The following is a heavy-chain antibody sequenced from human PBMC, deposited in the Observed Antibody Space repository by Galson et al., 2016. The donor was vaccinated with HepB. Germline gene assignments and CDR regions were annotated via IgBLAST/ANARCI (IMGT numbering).Heavy chain of an antibody. D-gene: IGHD3-3*01. CDR1: GYTFTSYG. Sequence: SVKVSCKGSGYTFTSYGVNWVRQAPGQGLEWMGWISAYTGDTNYAQKFQGRVTMTTDTSTSTAYMELRSLRSDDTAVYYCARAEPLRFFDYWGQGSLVTVSS. CDR2: ISAYTGDT. V-gene: IGHV1-18*01. CDR3: ARAEPLRFFDY. J-gene: IGHJ4*02.